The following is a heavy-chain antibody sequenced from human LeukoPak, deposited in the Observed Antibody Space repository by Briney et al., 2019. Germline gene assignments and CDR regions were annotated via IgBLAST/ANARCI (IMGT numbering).Heavy chain of an antibody. Sequence: ASVKVSCKASGGTFSSYAISWVRQASGQGLEWVGSMNPNSGNTDYAQRLRGRVTLTRDTSINTAYMELSSLTSEDTAVYYCARGDYWGQGTLVTVSS. CDR3: ARGDY. CDR1: GGTFSSYA. J-gene: IGHJ4*02. CDR2: MNPNSGNT. V-gene: IGHV1-8*02.